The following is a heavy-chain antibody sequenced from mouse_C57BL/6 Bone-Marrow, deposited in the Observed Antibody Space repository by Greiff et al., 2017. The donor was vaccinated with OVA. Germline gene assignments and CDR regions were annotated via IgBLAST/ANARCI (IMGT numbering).Heavy chain of an antibody. Sequence: QVQLQQSGAELVKPGASVKISCKASGYAFSSYWMNWVKQRPGKGLEWIGQIYPGDGDTNYNGKFKGKATLTADKSSSTAYMQLSSLTSEDSAVYFCARGLGRRNPLDYWGQGTTLTVSS. CDR3: ARGLGRRNPLDY. CDR1: GYAFSSYW. J-gene: IGHJ2*01. D-gene: IGHD4-1*01. V-gene: IGHV1-80*01. CDR2: IYPGDGDT.